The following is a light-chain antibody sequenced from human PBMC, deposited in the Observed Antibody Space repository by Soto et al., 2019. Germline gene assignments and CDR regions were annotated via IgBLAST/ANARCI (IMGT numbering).Light chain of an antibody. J-gene: IGKJ1*01. Sequence: NQLTQSPSSLSAYLGDRVTITCRASLTTSIYLNWYQHKPGKAPRLLIYAASNLQSGVPSRFSGSGSGTDFTLTISSLQTEDFATYYCQQSYTAPPTFGQGTKVE. CDR1: LTTSIY. CDR2: AAS. CDR3: QQSYTAPPT. V-gene: IGKV1-39*01.